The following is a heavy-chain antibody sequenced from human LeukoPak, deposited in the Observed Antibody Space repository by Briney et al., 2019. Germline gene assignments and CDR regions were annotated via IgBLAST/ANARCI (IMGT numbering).Heavy chain of an antibody. CDR1: GGSFSGYY. CDR2: INHSGST. D-gene: IGHD5-18*01. V-gene: IGHV4-34*01. J-gene: IGHJ4*02. Sequence: SETLSLTCAVYGGSFSGYYWSWIRQPPGKGLEWIGEINHSGSTNYNPSLKSRVTISVDTSKDQFSLKLSSVTAADTAVYYCARGIRGYSYGHFDYWGQGTLATVSS. CDR3: ARGIRGYSYGHFDY.